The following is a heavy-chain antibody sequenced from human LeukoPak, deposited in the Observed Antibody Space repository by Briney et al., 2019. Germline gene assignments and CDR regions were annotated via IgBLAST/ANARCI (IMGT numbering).Heavy chain of an antibody. V-gene: IGHV3-74*01. D-gene: IGHD1-26*01. J-gene: IGHJ4*02. CDR2: INEDGSTT. CDR1: GFTFSSYS. CDR3: VRDLGGRSGH. Sequence: GGSLRLSCAASGFTFSSYSMNWVRQAPGQGLVWVSRINEDGSTTNYADSVKGRSTIFRDNAKNTLYLQMNSLRAEDTAVYYCVRDLGGRSGHWGQGTLVTVSS.